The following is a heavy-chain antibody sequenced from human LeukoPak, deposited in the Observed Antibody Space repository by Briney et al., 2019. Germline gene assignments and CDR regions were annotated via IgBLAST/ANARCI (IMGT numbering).Heavy chain of an antibody. CDR3: ARYHSNYYDSSGSDAFDI. Sequence: SETLSLTCTVSGGSISSSSYYWGWIRQPPGKGLEWIGSIYYSGSTYYNPSLKSRVTISVDTSKNQFSLKLSSVTAADTAVYYCARYHSNYYDSSGSDAFDIWGQGTMVTVSS. CDR1: GGSISSSSYY. J-gene: IGHJ3*02. D-gene: IGHD3-22*01. V-gene: IGHV4-39*07. CDR2: IYYSGST.